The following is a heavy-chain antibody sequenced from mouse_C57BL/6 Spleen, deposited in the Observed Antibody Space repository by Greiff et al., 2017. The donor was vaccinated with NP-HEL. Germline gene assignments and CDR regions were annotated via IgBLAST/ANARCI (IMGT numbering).Heavy chain of an antibody. CDR1: GFTFSDYY. CDR3: ARDRGGHTMITKWYFDV. V-gene: IGHV5-16*01. D-gene: IGHD2-4*01. Sequence: DVKLVESEGGLVQPGSSMKLSCTASGFTFSDYYMAWVRQVPEKGLEWVANINYDGSSTYYLDSLKSRFIISRDNAKNILYLQMSSLKSEYTATYYCARDRGGHTMITKWYFDVWGTGTTVTVSS. J-gene: IGHJ1*03. CDR2: INYDGSST.